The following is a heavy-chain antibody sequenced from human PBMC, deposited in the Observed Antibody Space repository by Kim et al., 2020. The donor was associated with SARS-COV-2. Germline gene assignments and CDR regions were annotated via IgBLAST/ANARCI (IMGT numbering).Heavy chain of an antibody. D-gene: IGHD6-19*01. CDR2: INTGDGDT. CDR3: ARALDSSGRDY. J-gene: IGHJ4*02. CDR1: GYTFTKYA. V-gene: IGHV1-3*04. Sequence: ASVKVSCKTSGYTFTKYAMHWVRQAPGQRLEWMGWINTGDGDTKYSPKFQGRVSITRDTSASTVYMELSNLRSEDTALYYCARALDSSGRDYWGQGTLVTVSS.